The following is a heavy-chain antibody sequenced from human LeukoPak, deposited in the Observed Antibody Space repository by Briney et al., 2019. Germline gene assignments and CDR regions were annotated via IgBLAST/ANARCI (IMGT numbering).Heavy chain of an antibody. J-gene: IGHJ5*02. D-gene: IGHD4-17*01. V-gene: IGHV3-23*01. CDR3: AKSTGFSPGNWFDP. Sequence: GGSLRLSCAASGFTFSSYALSWVRQAPGKGLEWVSIISGSGGSSYYADSVKGRFTISRDNSKDTLYLQMNSLRAEDTAVYYCAKSTGFSPGNWFDPWGQGTLVTVSS. CDR2: ISGSGGSS. CDR1: GFTFSSYA.